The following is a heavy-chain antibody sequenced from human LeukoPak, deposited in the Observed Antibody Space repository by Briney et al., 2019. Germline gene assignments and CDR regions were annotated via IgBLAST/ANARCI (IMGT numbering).Heavy chain of an antibody. CDR2: INNDGSGT. Sequence: GGSLRLSCAASGFTFSSYWMHWVRQAPGKGPVWVSRINNDGSGTTYADSVKGRFTISRDDAKNTLYLQMNSLSAEDTAVYYCVRGGESTWSWGQGTLVTVSS. D-gene: IGHD2-15*01. CDR1: GFTFSSYW. CDR3: VRGGESTWS. V-gene: IGHV3-74*01. J-gene: IGHJ5*02.